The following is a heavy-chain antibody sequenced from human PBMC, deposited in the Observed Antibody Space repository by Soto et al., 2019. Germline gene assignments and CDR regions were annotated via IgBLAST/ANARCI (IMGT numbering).Heavy chain of an antibody. V-gene: IGHV1-18*04. J-gene: IGHJ4*02. D-gene: IGHD4-17*01. CDR2: ISAYKGNT. Sequence: QVQLVQSGAEVKKPGASVKVSCKASGYTFTSYGISWVRQAPGQGLEWMGWISAYKGNTNYAQKLQCRVTMTTDTSTSTAYMEQRSLRSDDTAVTYCESAAYGGNFRVSGFDYWGQGTLVTVSS. CDR1: GYTFTSYG. CDR3: ESAAYGGNFRVSGFDY.